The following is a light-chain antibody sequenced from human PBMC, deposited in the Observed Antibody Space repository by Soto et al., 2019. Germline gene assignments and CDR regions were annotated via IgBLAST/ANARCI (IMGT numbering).Light chain of an antibody. Sequence: QSVLTQPASVSGSPGQSITISCTGTSSDVGGYNYVSWYQQHPGKAPKLMIYEVSSRPSGVSKRFSGSKSGNTASLTISGLQAEDEADYYCSSYTSSSTLVFGTGTKVTVL. CDR2: EVS. J-gene: IGLJ1*01. CDR3: SSYTSSSTLV. CDR1: SSDVGGYNY. V-gene: IGLV2-14*01.